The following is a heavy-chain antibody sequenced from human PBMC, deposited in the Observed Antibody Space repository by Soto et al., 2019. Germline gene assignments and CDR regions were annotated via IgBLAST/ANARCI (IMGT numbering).Heavy chain of an antibody. CDR1: GGTFSSYA. CDR3: ASQYYYDSSGYYAFDI. J-gene: IGHJ3*02. Sequence: SVKVSCKASGGTFSSYAISWVRQAPGQGLEWMGGIIPIFGTANYAQKFQGRVTITADESTSTAYMELSSLRSEDTAVYYCASQYYYDSSGYYAFDIWGQGTMVTVSS. CDR2: IIPIFGTA. V-gene: IGHV1-69*13. D-gene: IGHD3-22*01.